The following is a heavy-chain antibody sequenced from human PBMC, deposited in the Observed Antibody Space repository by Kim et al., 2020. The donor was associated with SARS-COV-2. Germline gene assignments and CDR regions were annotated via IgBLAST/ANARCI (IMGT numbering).Heavy chain of an antibody. D-gene: IGHD4-4*01. Sequence: YAASVQGRLTISRDNSRNALNLEMKSLRAEDTALYYCAKVTTKTAPFYDSWGQGTLVTVSS. J-gene: IGHJ4*02. V-gene: IGHV3-23*01. CDR3: AKVTTKTAPFYDS.